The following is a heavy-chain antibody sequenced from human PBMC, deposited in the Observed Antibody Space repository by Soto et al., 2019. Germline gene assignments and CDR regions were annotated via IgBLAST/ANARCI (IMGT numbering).Heavy chain of an antibody. CDR3: ARDPWAADY. Sequence: EVQLVKSRGGLVQPGGSLRLSCAASGFTVSTKYMSWVRHAPGKGLEWVSVICSGGSTFYADSVRGRFTISRDNSKNTVNLQMNSLRAEDTAVYYCARDPWAADYWGQGTLVTVSS. CDR2: ICSGGST. J-gene: IGHJ4*02. V-gene: IGHV3-66*01. CDR1: GFTVSTKY. D-gene: IGHD3-16*01.